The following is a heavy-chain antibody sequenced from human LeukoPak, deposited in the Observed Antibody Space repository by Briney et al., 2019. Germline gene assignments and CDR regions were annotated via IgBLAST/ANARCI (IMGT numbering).Heavy chain of an antibody. D-gene: IGHD4-17*01. CDR2: INHSGTT. J-gene: IGHJ4*02. CDR1: GGSFSGYY. CDR3: ARVARLYGDPSYFDY. V-gene: IGHV4-34*01. Sequence: SETLSLTCAVYGGSFSGYYWSWIRQPPGGGLEWIGEINHSGTTNYNPSLKSRVTISVDTSKNQFSLKLSSVTAADTAVYYCARVARLYGDPSYFDYWGQGTLVTVSS.